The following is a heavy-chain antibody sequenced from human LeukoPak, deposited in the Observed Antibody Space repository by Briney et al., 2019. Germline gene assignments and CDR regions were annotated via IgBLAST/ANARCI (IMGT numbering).Heavy chain of an antibody. CDR2: IYYSGST. V-gene: IGHV4-59*08. D-gene: IGHD6-6*01. CDR1: GGSISSYY. Sequence: PSETLSLTCTVSGGSISSYYWSWIRQPPGKGLEWIGYIYYSGSTNYNPSLKSRVTISVDTSKNQFSLKLSSVTAADTAVYYCARQIEYSSSSGDYYYGMDVWGQGTTVTVSS. J-gene: IGHJ6*02. CDR3: ARQIEYSSSSGDYYYGMDV.